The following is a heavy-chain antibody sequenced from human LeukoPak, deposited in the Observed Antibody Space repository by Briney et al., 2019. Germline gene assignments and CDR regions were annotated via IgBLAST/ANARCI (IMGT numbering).Heavy chain of an antibody. D-gene: IGHD3-3*01. CDR2: IIPIFGTA. J-gene: IGHJ4*02. V-gene: IGHV1-69*13. CDR3: AAEGLRFLEWLYPWGY. CDR1: GGTFSRHT. Sequence: ASVKVSCKASGGTFSRHTISWVRQSPGQGLEWMGGIIPIFGTANYAQKFQGRVTITADESTSTAYMELSSLRSEDTAVYYCAAEGLRFLEWLYPWGYWGQGTLVTVSS.